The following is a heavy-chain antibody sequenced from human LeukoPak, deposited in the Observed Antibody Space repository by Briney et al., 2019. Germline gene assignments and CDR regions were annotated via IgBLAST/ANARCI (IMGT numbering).Heavy chain of an antibody. V-gene: IGHV3-23*01. J-gene: IGHJ4*02. CDR1: GITLSNYG. D-gene: IGHD3-10*01. CDR3: AKRGVVVRVFLVGFHKETYYFES. Sequence: GGSLRLSCEVSGITLSNYGMSWVRQAPGKGLEWVAGISGSGGGTTYADSVKGRFTISRDNAKNTLFLQMNSLRVEDTAVYFCAKRGVVVRVFLVGFHKETYYFESWGQGAQVTVSS. CDR2: ISGSGGGT.